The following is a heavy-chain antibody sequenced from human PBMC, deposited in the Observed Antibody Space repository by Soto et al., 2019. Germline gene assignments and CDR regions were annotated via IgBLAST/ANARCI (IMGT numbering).Heavy chain of an antibody. V-gene: IGHV3-53*01. D-gene: IGHD2-21*01. CDR1: GFTTRSTY. CDR2: IVRTGNT. Sequence: PGGALRLSCAVSGFTTRSTYFSWVRQAPGKGLEGVSVIVRTGNTFYTDSVKRRFPISRDTSETMVYLQMTNLKAEDTAVYYCARDLGHCSNRPCSDHLDFSGQGPLVTVSS. J-gene: IGHJ4*02. CDR3: ARDLGHCSNRPCSDHLDF.